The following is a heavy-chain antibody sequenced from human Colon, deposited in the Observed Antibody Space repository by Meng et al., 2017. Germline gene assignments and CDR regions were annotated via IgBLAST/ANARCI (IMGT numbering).Heavy chain of an antibody. D-gene: IGHD5-18*01. CDR1: GDSIRSGGSS. CDR2: IYQSGRS. J-gene: IGHJ4*02. V-gene: IGHV4-30-2*01. Sequence: LQLRESGSRLVKPSQTLSLTRAVSGDSIRSGGSSWTWIRQTPGKGLEWIGYIYQSGRSNYNPSLKSRLSIFLDESRSQFSLNLTSVTDADTAVYYCARSTPLVAGGFDSWGQGTLVTVSS. CDR3: ARSTPLVAGGFDS.